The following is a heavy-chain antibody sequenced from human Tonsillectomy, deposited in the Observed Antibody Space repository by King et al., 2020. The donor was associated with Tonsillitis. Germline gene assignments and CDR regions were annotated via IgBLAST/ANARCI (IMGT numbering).Heavy chain of an antibody. CDR1: GFTLSDHY. Sequence: VKLVQSGGGLVQPGGSLRLSCAASGFTLSDHYMDWVRQAPGKGLEWVGRTRNKANNYTTEYAASVKGRSTISRNDSENSLYLQMNSLKTEDTAVYYCARDLSGDLNYWGQGTLVTVSS. D-gene: IGHD3-10*02. J-gene: IGHJ4*02. CDR3: ARDLSGDLNY. CDR2: TRNKANNYTT. V-gene: IGHV3-72*01.